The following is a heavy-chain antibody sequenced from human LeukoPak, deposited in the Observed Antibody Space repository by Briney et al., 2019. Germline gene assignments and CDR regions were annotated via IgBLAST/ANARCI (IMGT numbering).Heavy chain of an antibody. CDR1: GYSFTTYT. J-gene: IGHJ4*02. D-gene: IGHD5-12*01. Sequence: ASVKVSCKASGYSFTTYTMHWVRQAPGQGLEWMGIINPSGGSTSYAQKFQGRVTMTRDTSTSTVYMELSSLRSEDTAVYYCARDLGGYDWYVRSGDFDYWGQGTLVTVSS. V-gene: IGHV1-46*01. CDR2: INPSGGST. CDR3: ARDLGGYDWYVRSGDFDY.